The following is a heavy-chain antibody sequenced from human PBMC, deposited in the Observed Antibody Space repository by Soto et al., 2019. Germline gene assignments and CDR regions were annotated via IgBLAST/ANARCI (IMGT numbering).Heavy chain of an antibody. CDR2: ISTGSSYI. CDR1: GFTFTSYT. J-gene: IGHJ4*02. Sequence: EVQLVESGGGLVKPGGSLRLSCAASGFTFTSYTMNWVRQAPGKGLEWISFISTGSSYIYYADSVKGRFTMSRDNAKNSVYLQMNSLGAEDTAVYYCARDQAPMTTNTDFDHWGQGTLVTVSS. V-gene: IGHV3-21*01. D-gene: IGHD1-1*01. CDR3: ARDQAPMTTNTDFDH.